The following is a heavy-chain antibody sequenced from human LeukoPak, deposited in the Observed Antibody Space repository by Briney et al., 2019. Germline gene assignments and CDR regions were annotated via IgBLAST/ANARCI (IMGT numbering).Heavy chain of an antibody. J-gene: IGHJ4*02. Sequence: SQTLPLTCTVSADSINGGGYYWSWIRQPPGKGLEWIGSIDHSGSSYYSPSLKSRVTISVDTSKNQFSLKLSSVTAADTAVYYCAGIKRYFDYWGQGTLVTVSS. CDR2: IDHSGSS. V-gene: IGHV4-30-2*01. CDR1: ADSINGGGYY. CDR3: AGIKRYFDY. D-gene: IGHD3-3*02.